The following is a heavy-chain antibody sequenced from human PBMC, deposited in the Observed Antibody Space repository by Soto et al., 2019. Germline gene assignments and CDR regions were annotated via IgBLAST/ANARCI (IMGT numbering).Heavy chain of an antibody. CDR3: ATDGGGGIAVTGFKGMAV. V-gene: IGHV5-10-1*01. Sequence: EVQLVQSGAEVKKPGESLTISCKGSGSSFTDYWITWVRQMPGKGLEWMGRIHPSDSYTHYSPSFQGHVNISVDKSINTAHVRWGTLTASERAKYYWATDGGGGIAVTGFKGMAVWGPGTAVTVSS. CDR2: IHPSDSYT. D-gene: IGHD6-13*01. J-gene: IGHJ6*02. CDR1: GSSFTDYW.